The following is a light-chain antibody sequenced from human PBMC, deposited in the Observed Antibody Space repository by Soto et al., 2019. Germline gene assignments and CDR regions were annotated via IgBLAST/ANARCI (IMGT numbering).Light chain of an antibody. CDR1: QRDGSSH. V-gene: IGKV3-20*01. J-gene: IGKJ1*01. Sequence: VLTLSSGSLSLTPSGIASLSCRVSQRDGSSHLAWYQQKPGQAPRFLIYGASSRDTGIPERFSGSGSGTDFTLTISRLEPEDFAVYCCQQYTTSSLTFGQGTKVDIK. CDR3: QQYTTSSLT. CDR2: GAS.